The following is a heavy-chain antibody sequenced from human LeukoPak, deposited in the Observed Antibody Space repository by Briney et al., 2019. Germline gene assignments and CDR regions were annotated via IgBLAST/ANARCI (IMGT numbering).Heavy chain of an antibody. CDR2: FDPEDGET. CDR1: GYTLTELS. Sequence: ASVKVSCKVSGYTLTELSMHWVRQAPGKGLEWMGGFDPEDGETIYAQKFQGRVTMTEETSTDTAYIELSSLRSEDTAVYYCAAGLHLYYYYYYMDVWGKGTTVTVSS. D-gene: IGHD5-24*01. V-gene: IGHV1-24*01. J-gene: IGHJ6*03. CDR3: AAGLHLYYYYYYMDV.